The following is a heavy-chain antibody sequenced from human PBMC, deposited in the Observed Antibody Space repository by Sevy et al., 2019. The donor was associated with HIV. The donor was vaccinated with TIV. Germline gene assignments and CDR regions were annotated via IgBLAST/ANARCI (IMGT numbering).Heavy chain of an antibody. CDR1: GFTFSSYW. J-gene: IGHJ3*02. D-gene: IGHD2-21*02. V-gene: IGHV3-7*01. Sequence: GGSLRLSCAASGFTFSSYWMSWVRQAPGKGLEWVANIKQDGSEKYYGDSVKGRFTISSDNAKNSLYLQMNSLRAEDTAVYYCARVDLSYCGGDCYYDAFDIWGQGTMVTVSS. CDR3: ARVDLSYCGGDCYYDAFDI. CDR2: IKQDGSEK.